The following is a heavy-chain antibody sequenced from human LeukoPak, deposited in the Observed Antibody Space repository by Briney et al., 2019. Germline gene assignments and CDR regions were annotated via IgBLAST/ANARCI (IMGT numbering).Heavy chain of an antibody. J-gene: IGHJ5*02. D-gene: IGHD6-19*01. CDR3: AKVIAVAGTGGWFDP. Sequence: GGSLRLSCAASGFTFSSSAMSWVRQVPGKGLEWVSAISGSGGSTYYADSVKGRFTISRDNSKNTLYLQMNSLRAEDTAVYYCAKVIAVAGTGGWFDPWGQGTLVTVSS. V-gene: IGHV3-23*01. CDR2: ISGSGGST. CDR1: GFTFSSSA.